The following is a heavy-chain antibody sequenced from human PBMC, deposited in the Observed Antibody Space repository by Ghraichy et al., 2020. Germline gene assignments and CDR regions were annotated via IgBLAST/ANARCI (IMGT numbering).Heavy chain of an antibody. CDR2: IKSESDGGTT. J-gene: IGHJ4*02. D-gene: IGHD2-15*01. V-gene: IGHV3-15*07. CDR3: YTFVLGAGY. Sequence: GGSLRLSCAASGFTFSHAQMHWVRQAPGKGLDWVGRIKSESDGGTTDYAAPVTGRFTISKDGSKNTLYLQMNSLKTEDTAVYYCYTFVLGAGYWGPGTLVTVSS. CDR1: GFTFSHAQ.